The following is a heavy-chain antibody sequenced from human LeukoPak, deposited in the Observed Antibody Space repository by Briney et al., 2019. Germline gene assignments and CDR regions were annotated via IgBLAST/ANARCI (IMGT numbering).Heavy chain of an antibody. CDR2: IIPILGIA. CDR1: GGTFSSYA. CDR3: AFPNSSQRGDYFDY. J-gene: IGHJ4*02. V-gene: IGHV1-69*04. Sequence: GASVKVSCTASGGTFSSYAISWVRQAPGQGLEWMGRIIPILGIANYAQKFQGRVTITADKSTSTAYMELSSLRPEDTAVHYCAFPNSSQRGDYFDYWGQGTLVTVSS. D-gene: IGHD2-8*01.